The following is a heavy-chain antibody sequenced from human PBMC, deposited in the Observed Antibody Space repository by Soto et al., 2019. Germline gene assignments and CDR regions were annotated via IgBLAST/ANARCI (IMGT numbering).Heavy chain of an antibody. Sequence: SETLSLTCTVSGGSISSYYWSWIRQPPGKGLEWIGYIYYSGGTNYNPSLKSRVTISVDTSKNQFSLNLSSVTAADTAAYYCARQRTYYYGSGRYSPYYFDYWGQGTLVTVSS. D-gene: IGHD3-10*01. J-gene: IGHJ4*02. V-gene: IGHV4-59*08. CDR3: ARQRTYYYGSGRYSPYYFDY. CDR1: GGSISSYY. CDR2: IYYSGGT.